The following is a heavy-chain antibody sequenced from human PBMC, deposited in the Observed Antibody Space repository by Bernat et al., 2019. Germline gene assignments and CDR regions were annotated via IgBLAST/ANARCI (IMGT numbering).Heavy chain of an antibody. CDR2: IYFSGST. J-gene: IGHJ5*02. CDR3: ARLYYDSSGYYWFDP. V-gene: IGHV4-39*01. Sequence: QLQLQESGPGLVKPSETLSLTCTVSGGSISSSSYYWGWIRQPPGKGLEWIASIYFSGSTYYNPSLKSRVNLSVDTSKTQFSLRLSSVTATDTAVYYCARLYYDSSGYYWFDPWGQGTLVTVSS. CDR1: GGSISSSSYY. D-gene: IGHD3-22*01.